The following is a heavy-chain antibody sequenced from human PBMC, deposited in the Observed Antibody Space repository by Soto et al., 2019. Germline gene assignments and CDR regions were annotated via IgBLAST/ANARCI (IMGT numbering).Heavy chain of an antibody. J-gene: IGHJ4*02. CDR3: AHCPQLVPDFDY. CDR1: GFSLSTSGVG. V-gene: IGHV2-5*02. D-gene: IGHD6-6*01. CDR2: IYWDDDK. Sequence: QITLKESGPTLVKPTQTLTLTCTFSGFSLSTSGVGVGWIRQPPGKALEWLALIYWDDDKRYSPSLKSRLTITKDTSKSQVVLTMTNMDPVDTATYYCAHCPQLVPDFDYWGQGTLVTVSS.